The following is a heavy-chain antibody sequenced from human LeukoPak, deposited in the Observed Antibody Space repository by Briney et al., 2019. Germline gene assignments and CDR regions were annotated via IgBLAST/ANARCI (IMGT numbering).Heavy chain of an antibody. Sequence: SETLSLTCAVYGGPFSGYYWSWIRQPPGKGLEWIGEINHSGSTNYNPSLKSRVTISVDTSKNQFSLKLSSVTAADTAVYYCARERRELGELPGYFDYWGQGTLVTVSS. D-gene: IGHD1-26*01. V-gene: IGHV4-34*01. J-gene: IGHJ4*02. CDR2: INHSGST. CDR3: ARERRELGELPGYFDY. CDR1: GGPFSGYY.